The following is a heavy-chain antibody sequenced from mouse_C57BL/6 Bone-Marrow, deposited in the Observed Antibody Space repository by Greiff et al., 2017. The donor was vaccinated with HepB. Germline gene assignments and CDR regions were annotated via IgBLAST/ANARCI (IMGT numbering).Heavy chain of an antibody. V-gene: IGHV1-50*01. CDR2: IDPSDSYT. J-gene: IGHJ2*01. D-gene: IGHD2-5*01. CDR1: GYTFTSYW. CDR3: AGTYSNYGDY. Sequence: QVQLQQPGAELVKPGASVKLSCKASGYTFTSYWMQWVKQRPGQGLEWIGEIDPSDSYTNYNQKFKGKATLTVDTSSSTAYMQLSSLTSEDSAVYYCAGTYSNYGDYWGQGTTLTDSS.